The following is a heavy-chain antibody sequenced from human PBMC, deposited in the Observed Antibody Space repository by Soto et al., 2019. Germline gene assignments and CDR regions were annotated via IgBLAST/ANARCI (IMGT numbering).Heavy chain of an antibody. CDR1: GGSFSGYY. J-gene: IGHJ4*02. CDR3: ARGRSDYDFWSGYYTGEWGYFDY. CDR2: INHSGST. Sequence: SETLSLTCAVYGGSFSGYYWSWIRQPPGKGLEWIGEINHSGSTNYNPSLKSRVTISVDTSKNQFSLKLSSVTAADTAVYYCARGRSDYDFWSGYYTGEWGYFDYWGQGTLVTVSS. V-gene: IGHV4-34*01. D-gene: IGHD3-3*01.